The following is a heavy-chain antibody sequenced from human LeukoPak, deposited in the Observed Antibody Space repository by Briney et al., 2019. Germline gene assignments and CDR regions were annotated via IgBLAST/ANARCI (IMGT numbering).Heavy chain of an antibody. CDR2: INPSGGRT. CDR1: GYTFTGYY. CDR3: ARDQRYYDSSGHLDY. D-gene: IGHD3-22*01. Sequence: HEASVKVSCKASGYTFTGYYMHWVRQAPGQGLEWMGIINPSGGRTSYAQKFQGRVTMTRDTSTGTVYMELSSLRSEDTAVYYCARDQRYYDSSGHLDYWGQGTLVTVSS. V-gene: IGHV1-46*01. J-gene: IGHJ4*02.